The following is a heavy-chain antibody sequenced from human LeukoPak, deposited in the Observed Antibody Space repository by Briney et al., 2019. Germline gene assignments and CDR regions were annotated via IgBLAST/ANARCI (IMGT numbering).Heavy chain of an antibody. D-gene: IGHD3-10*01. J-gene: IGHJ4*02. Sequence: SETLSLTCAVYGESFSGHYWTWIRQPPGRGLDWIGEINHSGGTTSNPSLNNRVTISVDTSKNQFSLKLTSVTAADTAVYYCARPRYGSGGLDSWGQGTLVTVSS. CDR3: ARPRYGSGGLDS. CDR1: GESFSGHY. V-gene: IGHV4-34*01. CDR2: INHSGGT.